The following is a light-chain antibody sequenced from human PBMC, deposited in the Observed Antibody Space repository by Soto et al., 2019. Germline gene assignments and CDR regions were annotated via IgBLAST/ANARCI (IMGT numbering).Light chain of an antibody. CDR3: QQYNNWPRAT. Sequence: EIVMTQSPATLSVSPGERATLSCRASQSISGNLAWYQQKPGQAPRLLMFRTSTRATGFPARFSGSGSGTEFNLTISSLQPEDFAIYYCQQYNNWPRATFGGGTKVDSK. J-gene: IGKJ4*01. V-gene: IGKV3-15*01. CDR1: QSISGN. CDR2: RTS.